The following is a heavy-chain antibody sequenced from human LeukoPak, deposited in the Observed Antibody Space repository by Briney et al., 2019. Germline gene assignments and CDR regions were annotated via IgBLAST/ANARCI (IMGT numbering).Heavy chain of an antibody. Sequence: PSETLSLTCTVSGGSISGSSYYWGWIRQPPGKGLEWIGSIYYSGSPNYNPSLKSRVTISVDTSKNQFSLKLTSVTAADTAVYYCASYCTSGSCSSYYFDYWGQGTLVTVSS. V-gene: IGHV4-39*07. CDR3: ASYCTSGSCSSYYFDY. D-gene: IGHD2-2*01. CDR1: GGSISGSSYY. CDR2: IYYSGSP. J-gene: IGHJ4*02.